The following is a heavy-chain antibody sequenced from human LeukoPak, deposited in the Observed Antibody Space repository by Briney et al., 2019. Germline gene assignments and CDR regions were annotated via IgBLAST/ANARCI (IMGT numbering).Heavy chain of an antibody. CDR3: ARQVTAARSYYYYMDV. D-gene: IGHD6-6*01. V-gene: IGHV4-38-2*01. CDR1: GYSISSGYY. CDR2: IYHSGST. J-gene: IGHJ6*03. Sequence: SETLSLTCAVSGYSISSGYYWGWIRQPPGKGLEWIGSIYHSGSTYYDPSLKSRVTISVDTSKNQFSLKLSSVTAADTAVYYCARQVTAARSYYYYMDVWGKGTTVTVSS.